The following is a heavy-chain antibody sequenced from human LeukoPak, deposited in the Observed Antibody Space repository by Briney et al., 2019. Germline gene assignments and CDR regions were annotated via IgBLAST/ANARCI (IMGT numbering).Heavy chain of an antibody. CDR2: INHSGTT. V-gene: IGHV4-61*08. CDR3: ARGMDYYGSGSL. D-gene: IGHD3-10*01. J-gene: IGHJ4*02. CDR1: GGSISSGGYY. Sequence: PSETLSLTCTVSGGSISSGGYYWSWIRQPPGKGLEWIGEINHSGTTNYNPSLKSRVTISVDTSKNQFSLRLSSVTAADTAVYYCARGMDYYGSGSLWGQGTLVTVSS.